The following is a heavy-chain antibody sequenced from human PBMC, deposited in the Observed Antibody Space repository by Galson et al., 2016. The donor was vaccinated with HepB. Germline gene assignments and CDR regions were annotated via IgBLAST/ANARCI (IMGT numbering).Heavy chain of an antibody. CDR2: ITSSSSTI. Sequence: SLRLSCAVSGFTFSSYSMDWVRQAPGKGLEWVSHITSSSSTIYYADSVKGRFTISRDNAKNSLYLQMNSLRDEDTAIYYCARESYYGGNSLDQYYFDYWGQGTLVTVSS. V-gene: IGHV3-48*02. CDR1: GFTFSSYS. CDR3: ARESYYGGNSLDQYYFDY. D-gene: IGHD4-23*01. J-gene: IGHJ4*02.